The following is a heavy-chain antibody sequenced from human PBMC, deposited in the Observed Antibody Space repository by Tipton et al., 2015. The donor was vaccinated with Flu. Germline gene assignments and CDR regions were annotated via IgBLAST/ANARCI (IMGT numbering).Heavy chain of an antibody. CDR3: ARRDFSNYVSDPKNWFDP. Sequence: TLSLTCTVSGGFVSSYYWNWIRQPPGKGLEWIATIHRSGTTYYNPSLKGRVTISVDTSKNQFSLEMRSVTAADMAVYYCARRDFSNYVSDPKNWFDPWGQGTLVTVSS. D-gene: IGHD4-11*01. CDR1: GGFVSSYY. J-gene: IGHJ5*02. CDR2: IHRSGTT. V-gene: IGHV4-59*08.